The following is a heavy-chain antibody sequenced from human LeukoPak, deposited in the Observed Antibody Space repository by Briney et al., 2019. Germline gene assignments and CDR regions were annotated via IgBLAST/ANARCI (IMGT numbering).Heavy chain of an antibody. CDR2: ISGSGGST. CDR3: AKDRISAAGRGDCFDP. CDR1: GFTFDDYG. D-gene: IGHD6-13*01. Sequence: PGGSLRLSCAASGFTFDDYGMSWVRQAPGKGLEWVSAISGSGGSTYYADSVKGRFTISRDNSKNTLYLQMNSLRAEDTAVYYCAKDRISAAGRGDCFDPWGQGTLVTVSS. J-gene: IGHJ5*02. V-gene: IGHV3-23*01.